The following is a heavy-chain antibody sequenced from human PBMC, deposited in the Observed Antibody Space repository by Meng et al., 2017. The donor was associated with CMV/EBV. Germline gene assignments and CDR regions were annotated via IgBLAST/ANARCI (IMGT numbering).Heavy chain of an antibody. CDR1: GGTFSSYA. J-gene: IGHJ4*02. Sequence: SVKVSCKASGGTFSSYAISWVRQAPGQGLEWMGGIIPILGIANYAQKFQGRVTITADKSTSTAYMELSSLRSEDTAVYYCAREPSNCSSTSCYLREIDYWGRGTLVTVSS. V-gene: IGHV1-69*10. D-gene: IGHD2-2*01. CDR3: AREPSNCSSTSCYLREIDY. CDR2: IIPILGIA.